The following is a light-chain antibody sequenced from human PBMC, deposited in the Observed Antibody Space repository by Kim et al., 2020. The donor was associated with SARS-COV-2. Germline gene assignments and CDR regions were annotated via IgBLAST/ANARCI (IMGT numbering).Light chain of an antibody. J-gene: IGKJ2*03. CDR2: WAS. Sequence: RATLNCKSSQTVLYNSNNTNYLAWYQQKPGQAPKLLIYWASIRESGVSDRFSGSGSETDFTLTISSLQAEDVAVYYCQQYYSTPPSFGQGTKLEI. CDR1: QTVLYNSNNTNY. CDR3: QQYYSTPPS. V-gene: IGKV4-1*01.